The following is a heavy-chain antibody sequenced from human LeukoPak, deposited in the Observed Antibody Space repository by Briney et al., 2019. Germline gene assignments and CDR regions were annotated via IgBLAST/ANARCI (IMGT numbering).Heavy chain of an antibody. V-gene: IGHV3-23*01. CDR1: EFTFSSYA. CDR2: ISTSGGHT. Sequence: GGSLRLSCAASEFTFSSYAMSWVRQAPGKGLEWVSSISTSGGHTYYADSVKGRFTISRDNSKNTLYLQMNSLRAEDTAVYYCARGYNYYNSGSYWVSFDYWGQGTLVTVSS. D-gene: IGHD3-10*01. CDR3: ARGYNYYNSGSYWVSFDY. J-gene: IGHJ4*02.